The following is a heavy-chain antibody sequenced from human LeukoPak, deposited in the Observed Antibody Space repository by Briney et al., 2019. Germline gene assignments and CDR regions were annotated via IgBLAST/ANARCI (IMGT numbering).Heavy chain of an antibody. CDR1: GGSISSYY. J-gene: IGHJ4*02. CDR3: ARDSVYSSGWGFDY. D-gene: IGHD6-19*01. Sequence: SETLSLTCTVSGGSISSYYWSWIRQPPGKGLEWIGYIYYSGSTNYNPSLKSRVTISVDTSKNQFSLKLSSVTAADTAVYYCARDSVYSSGWGFDYWGQGTLVTVSS. V-gene: IGHV4-59*12. CDR2: IYYSGST.